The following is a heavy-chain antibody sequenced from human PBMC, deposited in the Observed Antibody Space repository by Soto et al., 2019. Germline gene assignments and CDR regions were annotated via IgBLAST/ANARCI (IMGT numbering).Heavy chain of an antibody. CDR2: IYSGGST. Sequence: EVQLVESGGGLIQPGGSLRLSCAASGFTFSSNDMNWVRQAPGKGLEWVSLIYSGGSTYYADSVKGRFTISRANSKNTLYLQMSSLGAQGTAVFFCATRPLLPGAPWGQGTVVTVSS. V-gene: IGHV3-53*01. J-gene: IGHJ3*01. CDR1: GFTFSSND. CDR3: ATRPLLPGAP. D-gene: IGHD3-22*01.